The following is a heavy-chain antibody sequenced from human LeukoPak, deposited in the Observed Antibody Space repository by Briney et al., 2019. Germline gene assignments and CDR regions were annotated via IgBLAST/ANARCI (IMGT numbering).Heavy chain of an antibody. CDR2: ISGSGDTT. J-gene: IGHJ4*02. CDR1: GFTFSNYA. Sequence: GGSLRLSCAASGFTFSNYAMTWVRQAPGKGLEWVSSISGSGDTTYYADSIKGRFTISRDNSKNTLYLQMNSLRAEDTAIYYCAKDRIAETTVTTFHYWGQGTLGTVSS. V-gene: IGHV3-23*01. CDR3: AKDRIAETTVTTFHY. D-gene: IGHD4-17*01.